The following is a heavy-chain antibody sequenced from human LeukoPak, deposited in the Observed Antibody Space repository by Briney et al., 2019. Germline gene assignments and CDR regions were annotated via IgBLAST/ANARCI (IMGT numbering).Heavy chain of an antibody. CDR2: IYTSGST. J-gene: IGHJ6*03. V-gene: IGHV4-4*07. D-gene: IGHD3-16*01. Sequence: SETLSLTCTVSGGSISSYYWSWIRQPAGKGLEWIGRIYTSGSTNYNPSLKSRVTISVDTSKNQFSLKLSSVTAADTAVYYCARETSQKGAHYMDVWGKGTTVTISS. CDR3: ARETSQKGAHYMDV. CDR1: GGSISSYY.